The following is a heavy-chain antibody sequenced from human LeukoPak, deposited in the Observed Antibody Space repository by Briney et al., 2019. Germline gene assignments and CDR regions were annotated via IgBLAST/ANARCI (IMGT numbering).Heavy chain of an antibody. V-gene: IGHV1-18*01. Sequence: GASVKVSCKASGYPFTNYGITWVRQAPGQGLEWMGWISAYNGNTNYAQKLQGRVTMTTDTSTSTAYMELRSLRSDDTAVYYCARDRHSSWYPYYYYGMDVWGQGTTVTVSS. D-gene: IGHD6-13*01. CDR1: GYPFTNYG. CDR3: ARDRHSSWYPYYYYGMDV. CDR2: ISAYNGNT. J-gene: IGHJ6*02.